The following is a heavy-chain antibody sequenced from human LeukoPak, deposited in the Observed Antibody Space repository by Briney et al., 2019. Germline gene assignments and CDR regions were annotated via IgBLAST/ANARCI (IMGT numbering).Heavy chain of an antibody. V-gene: IGHV4-4*07. Sequence: SETLSLTCTVSGGSISSYYWSWIRQPPGKGLEWIGRTYTSGSTNYNPSLKSRVTMSVDMSKNQFSLKLSSMIAEDTAVYYCATWMYSSGWSSNPFYYWGQGTLVTVSS. J-gene: IGHJ4*02. CDR2: TYTSGST. CDR1: GGSISSYY. D-gene: IGHD6-19*01. CDR3: ATWMYSSGWSSNPFYY.